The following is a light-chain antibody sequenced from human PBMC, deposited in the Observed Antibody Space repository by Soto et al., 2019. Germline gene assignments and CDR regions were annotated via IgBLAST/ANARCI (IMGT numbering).Light chain of an antibody. CDR3: HQYNHCPHFLMYT. Sequence: EIVMTQSPATLSVSPGERATLSCRASQSVSSNLAWYQQKPGQAPRLLIYGASTRATGIPARFSGSGSGTDCTLTTLTLQSEDFAVYACHQYNHCPHFLMYTFGHGTKLEIK. CDR2: GAS. J-gene: IGKJ2*01. CDR1: QSVSSN. V-gene: IGKV3-15*01.